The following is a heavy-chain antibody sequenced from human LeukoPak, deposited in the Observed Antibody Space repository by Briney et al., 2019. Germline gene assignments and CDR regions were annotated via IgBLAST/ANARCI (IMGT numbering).Heavy chain of an antibody. Sequence: GGSLRLSCAASGFTFSPYGMHWVRQAPGKGLEWVAVISYDESNKYYAHSVKGRFTISRDNSKNTLYLQMNSLRAEDTAVYYCARDQDYIWGSYRLPYYWGQGTLVTVSS. CDR1: GFTFSPYG. CDR2: ISYDESNK. CDR3: ARDQDYIWGSYRLPYY. D-gene: IGHD3-16*02. J-gene: IGHJ4*02. V-gene: IGHV3-30*03.